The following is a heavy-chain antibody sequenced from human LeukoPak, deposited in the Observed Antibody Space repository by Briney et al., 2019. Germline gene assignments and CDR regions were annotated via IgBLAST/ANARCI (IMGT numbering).Heavy chain of an antibody. CDR2: ISTTSSYI. CDR3: ARDLDREGGIGYY. V-gene: IGHV3-21*01. J-gene: IGHJ4*02. D-gene: IGHD3-16*02. CDR1: GFTFSSYN. Sequence: PGGSLRLSCGASGFTFSSYNMNWVRQDPGKGREGVSSISTTSSYIYYADSVKGRFAIARDDAKDSLYLQMNSLRAEDTAVYYCARDLDREGGIGYYWGQGTLVTVSS.